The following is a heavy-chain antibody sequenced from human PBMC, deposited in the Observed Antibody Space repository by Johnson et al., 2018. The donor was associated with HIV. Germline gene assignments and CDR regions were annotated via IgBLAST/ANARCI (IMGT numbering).Heavy chain of an antibody. D-gene: IGHD1-26*01. V-gene: IGHV3-11*01. Sequence: QVQLVESGGGLVKPGGSLRLSCAASGFTFSDYYMSWIRQAPGKGLEWVSYISRSGSTIYYADSVKGRFTLSRDNAKNSRYLQMNSLKTEDTAVYYCTTRRVVGATPTPDDACDIWCQGTMVTVSS. J-gene: IGHJ3*02. CDR3: TTRRVVGATPTPDDACDI. CDR1: GFTFSDYY. CDR2: ISRSGSTI.